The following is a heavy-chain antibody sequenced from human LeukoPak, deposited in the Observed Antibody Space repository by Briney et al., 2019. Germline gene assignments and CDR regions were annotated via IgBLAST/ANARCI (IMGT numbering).Heavy chain of an antibody. CDR1: GFTFSSYG. V-gene: IGHV3-23*01. D-gene: IGHD3-10*01. CDR3: AKDRGVAPVVSAFDI. Sequence: SGGSLRLSCAASGFTFSSYGMSWVRQAPGKGLEWVSAISGSGGSTYYADSVKGRFTISRDNSKNTLYLQMNSLRAEDTAVYYCAKDRGVAPVVSAFDIWGQGTMVTVSS. J-gene: IGHJ3*02. CDR2: ISGSGGST.